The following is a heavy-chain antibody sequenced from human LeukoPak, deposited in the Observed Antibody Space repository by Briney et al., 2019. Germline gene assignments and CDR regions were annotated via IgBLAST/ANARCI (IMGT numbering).Heavy chain of an antibody. D-gene: IGHD3-22*01. V-gene: IGHV3-13*01. CDR2: IGTAGDT. Sequence: GGSLRLSCAASGFTFSSYDMHWVRQATGKGLEWVSAIGTAGDTYYPGSVKGRFTISRENAKNSLYLQMNSLRAGDTAVYYCARGGDYYDSSGDQDAFDIWGQGTMVTVSS. CDR1: GFTFSSYD. J-gene: IGHJ3*02. CDR3: ARGGDYYDSSGDQDAFDI.